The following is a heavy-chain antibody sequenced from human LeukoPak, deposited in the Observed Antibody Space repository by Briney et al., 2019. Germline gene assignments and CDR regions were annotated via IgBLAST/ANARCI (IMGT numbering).Heavy chain of an antibody. D-gene: IGHD2-2*01. J-gene: IGHJ3*02. V-gene: IGHV4-38-2*01. CDR3: ARLLTYCSSTSCFFSAFDI. CDR1: GYSISSGYY. Sequence: SETLSLTCAVSGYSISSGYYRGWIRQPPGKGLEWIGSIYHSGSTYYNPSLKSRVTISVDTSKNQFSLKLSSVTAADTAVYYCARLLTYCSSTSCFFSAFDIWGQGTMVTVSS. CDR2: IYHSGST.